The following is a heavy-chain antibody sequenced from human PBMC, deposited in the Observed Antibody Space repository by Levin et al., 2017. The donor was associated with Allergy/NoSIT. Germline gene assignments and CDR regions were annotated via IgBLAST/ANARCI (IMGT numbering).Heavy chain of an antibody. CDR1: GGSISSSSYY. J-gene: IGHJ4*02. V-gene: IGHV4-39*01. CDR3: VYSSGWYARNLYSAAHDY. D-gene: IGHD6-19*01. Sequence: SETLSLTCTVSGGSISSSSYYWGWIRQPPGKGLEWIGSIYYSGSTYYNPSLKSRVTISVDTSKNQFSLKLSSVTAADTAVYYCVYSSGWYARNLYSAAHDYWGQGTLVTVSS. CDR2: IYYSGST.